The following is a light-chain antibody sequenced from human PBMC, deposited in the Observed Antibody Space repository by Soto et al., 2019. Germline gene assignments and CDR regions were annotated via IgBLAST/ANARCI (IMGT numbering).Light chain of an antibody. Sequence: EIVMTQSPATLSVSPGEKATISCRASQSVSSNLAWYQQKLGQAPRLLIYGASTRATGIPARFSGSGSGTEFTLTISSLQSEDFAVYYCQQYNNWPPIAFGRGTRLEIK. J-gene: IGKJ5*01. CDR3: QQYNNWPPIA. V-gene: IGKV3-15*01. CDR2: GAS. CDR1: QSVSSN.